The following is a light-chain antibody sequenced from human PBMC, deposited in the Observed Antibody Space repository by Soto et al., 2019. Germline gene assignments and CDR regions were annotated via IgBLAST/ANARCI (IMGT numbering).Light chain of an antibody. CDR3: CSRGASFNWV. J-gene: IGLJ3*02. V-gene: IGLV2-11*01. Sequence: QSVLTQPRSVSGSPGQSVTISCTGTSSDVGAYNVVSWYRQRPGEAPKLIIYYVSQRPSGVPVRFSASKSGNTASLTISGLQADDEADYYCCSRGASFNWVFGGGTKVTVL. CDR2: YVS. CDR1: SSDVGAYNV.